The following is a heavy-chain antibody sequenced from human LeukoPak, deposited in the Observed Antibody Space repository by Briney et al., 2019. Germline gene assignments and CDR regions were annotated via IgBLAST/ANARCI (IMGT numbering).Heavy chain of an antibody. CDR1: GGSISSGGYY. Sequence: SQTLSLTCTVSGGSISSGGYYGRWIRQHPGKGLEWIGYIYYAGNGFYNTSLKSRVTMSVDTSKNQFSLKLSSVTAADTAVYYCARGPFWGYRGYAFFEWGQGTLVTVFS. CDR2: IYYAGNG. CDR3: ARGPFWGYRGYAFFE. J-gene: IGHJ4*02. V-gene: IGHV4-31*03. D-gene: IGHD5-12*01.